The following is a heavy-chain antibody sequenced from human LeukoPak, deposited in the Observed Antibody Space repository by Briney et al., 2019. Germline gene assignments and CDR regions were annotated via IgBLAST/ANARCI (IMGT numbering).Heavy chain of an antibody. CDR3: ARHAVAGTRFNWFDP. D-gene: IGHD6-13*01. CDR2: IYYSGST. J-gene: IGHJ5*02. Sequence: SETLSLTCTVSGGSISSYYWSWIQQPPGKGLEWIGYIYYSGSTNYNPSLKSRVTMSVDTSKNQFSLKLSSVTAADTAVYYCARHAVAGTRFNWFDPWGQGTLVTVSS. V-gene: IGHV4-59*08. CDR1: GGSISSYY.